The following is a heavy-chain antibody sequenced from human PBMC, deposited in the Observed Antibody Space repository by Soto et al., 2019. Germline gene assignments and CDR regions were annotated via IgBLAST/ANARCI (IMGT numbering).Heavy chain of an antibody. CDR1: GGTFSSYA. Sequence: GASVKVSCKASGGTFSSYAISWVRQAPGQGLEWMGGIIPIFGTANYAQKFQGRVTITADKSTSTAYMELSSLRSEDTAVYYCARVTHGTDSYYYYGMDVWGQGTTVTVYS. J-gene: IGHJ6*02. D-gene: IGHD3-10*01. CDR2: IIPIFGTA. CDR3: ARVTHGTDSYYYYGMDV. V-gene: IGHV1-69*06.